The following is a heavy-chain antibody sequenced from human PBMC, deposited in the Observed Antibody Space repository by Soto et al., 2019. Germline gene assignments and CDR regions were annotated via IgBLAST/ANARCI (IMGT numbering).Heavy chain of an antibody. CDR3: AKAYSSIWSHGYFDL. J-gene: IGHJ2*01. D-gene: IGHD6-13*01. CDR1: GFTFSSYA. Sequence: EVQLLESGGGLVQPGGSLRLSCAASGFTFSSYAMNWVRQAPGKGLEWVSLIGGDGGSTYYADSVRGRITISRDNSKNTLYWQMNSLRAEDTDICYCAKAYSSIWSHGYFDLWGLGTLVTVSS. CDR2: IGGDGGST. V-gene: IGHV3-23*01.